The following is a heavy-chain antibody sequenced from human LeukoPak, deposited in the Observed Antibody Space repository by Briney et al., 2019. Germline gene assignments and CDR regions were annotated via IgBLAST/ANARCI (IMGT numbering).Heavy chain of an antibody. CDR2: ISGSGRDA. D-gene: IGHD6-13*01. Sequence: PGGSLRLSCAASGFTFSSYSMTWVRQAPGKGLEWVSVISGSGRDAFYADSVKGRFIISRDNSKNTLFLQMISLRAEDTAIYYCAKRYSSSPELRYAMDVWGQGTTVTVSS. V-gene: IGHV3-23*01. CDR1: GFTFSSYS. CDR3: AKRYSSSPELRYAMDV. J-gene: IGHJ6*02.